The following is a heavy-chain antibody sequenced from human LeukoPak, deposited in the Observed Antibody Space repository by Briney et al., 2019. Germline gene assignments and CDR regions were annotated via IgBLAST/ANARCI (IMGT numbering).Heavy chain of an antibody. D-gene: IGHD6-13*01. V-gene: IGHV3-21*04. J-gene: IGHJ6*03. Sequence: GSLRLSCAASGFTFSSYSMNWVRQAPGKGLEWVSSISSSSSYIYYADSVKGRFTISRDNSKNALYLQMNSLRAEDTAVYYCAGPRAAVAYMDVWGKGTTVTISS. CDR1: GFTFSSYS. CDR3: AGPRAAVAYMDV. CDR2: ISSSSSYI.